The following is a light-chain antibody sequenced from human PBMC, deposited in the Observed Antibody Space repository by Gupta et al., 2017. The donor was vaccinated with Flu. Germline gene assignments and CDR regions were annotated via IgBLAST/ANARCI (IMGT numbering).Light chain of an antibody. Sequence: PATLSVSPGERATLSCRASQSISTSLAWVQQKPGQAPRLLISGAFTRASGIPARFSGSGFGTEFTLTINSLQSEDFAVYFCQQYNSWPITFGQGTRLEIK. J-gene: IGKJ5*01. CDR1: QSISTS. CDR3: QQYNSWPIT. V-gene: IGKV3-15*01. CDR2: GAF.